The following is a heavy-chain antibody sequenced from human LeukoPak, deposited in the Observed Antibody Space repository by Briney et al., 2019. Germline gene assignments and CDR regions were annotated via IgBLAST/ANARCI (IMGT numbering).Heavy chain of an antibody. D-gene: IGHD6-13*01. CDR2: ISRSSTTI. CDR1: GFTFSSYE. J-gene: IGHJ4*02. Sequence: PGGSLRLSCAASGFTFSSYEMNWVRQAPGKGLEWVSYISRSSTTIYYADSVKGRFTISRDNAKNSLYLQMNSLRAEDTAVYYCATSGYSSSWYFGWGQGTLVTVSS. CDR3: ATSGYSSSWYFG. V-gene: IGHV3-48*01.